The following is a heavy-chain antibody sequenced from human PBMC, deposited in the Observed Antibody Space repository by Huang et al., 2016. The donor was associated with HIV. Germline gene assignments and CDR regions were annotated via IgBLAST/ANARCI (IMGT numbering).Heavy chain of an antibody. CDR3: ARDHWYPLQNWFDL. CDR1: GYIFTKYG. D-gene: IGHD1-1*01. CDR2: ISAYNGNT. Sequence: QVELVQSGAEVKRPGASVRVSCKAAGYIFTKYGINWVRQAPGQGLEWMGWISAYNGNTNYAEKCQVRVTLTRDTSATPAYMELRDVTSADTAVYYCARDHWYPLQNWFDLWGQGTLVTVSS. V-gene: IGHV1-18*01. J-gene: IGHJ5*01.